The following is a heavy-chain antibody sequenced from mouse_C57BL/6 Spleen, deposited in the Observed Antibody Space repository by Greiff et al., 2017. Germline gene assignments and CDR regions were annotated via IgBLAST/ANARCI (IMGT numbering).Heavy chain of an antibody. D-gene: IGHD2-4*01. CDR3: ARSSDYDRGLSMDY. V-gene: IGHV1-52*01. Sequence: QVQLQQPGAELVRPGSSVKLSCKASGYTFTSYWMHWVKQRPIQGLEWIGNIDPSDSETHYNQKFKDKATLTVDKSSSTAYMQLSSLTSEDSAVYYCARSSDYDRGLSMDYWGQGTSVTVSS. J-gene: IGHJ4*01. CDR1: GYTFTSYW. CDR2: IDPSDSET.